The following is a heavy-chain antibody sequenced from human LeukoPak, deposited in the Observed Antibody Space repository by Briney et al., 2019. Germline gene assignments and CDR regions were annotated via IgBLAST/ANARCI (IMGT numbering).Heavy chain of an antibody. D-gene: IGHD2-21*02. J-gene: IGHJ5*02. CDR3: ARDPGNCGGDCYYP. CDR2: ISYDGSNK. CDR1: GFTFSSYA. V-gene: IGHV3-30*04. Sequence: GGSLRLSCAASGFTFSSYAMHWVRQAPGKGLEWVAVISYDGSNKYYADSVKGRFTISRDSSKNTLYLQMNSLRAEDTAVYYCARDPGNCGGDCYYPWGQGTLVTVSS.